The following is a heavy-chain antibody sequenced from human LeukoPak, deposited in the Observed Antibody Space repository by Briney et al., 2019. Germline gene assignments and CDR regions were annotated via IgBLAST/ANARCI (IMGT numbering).Heavy chain of an antibody. CDR2: IKQDGSEK. CDR1: GFTFSSYW. Sequence: GGSLRLSCAASGFTFSSYWMSWVRQAPGKGLEWVANIKQDGSEKYYVDSVKGRFTISRDNAKNSLYLQMNSLRAEDTAVYYCARGRSSTLHAFDIWGQGTMVTVSS. J-gene: IGHJ3*02. CDR3: ARGRSSTLHAFDI. V-gene: IGHV3-7*01. D-gene: IGHD6-13*01.